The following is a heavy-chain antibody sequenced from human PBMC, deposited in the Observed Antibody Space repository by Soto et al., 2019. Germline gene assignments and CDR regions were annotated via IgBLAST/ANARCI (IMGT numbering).Heavy chain of an antibody. CDR1: GYPFNTYY. CDR3: ARGGHFGVVTDSFDS. V-gene: IGHV1-46*02. D-gene: IGHD2-21*02. Sequence: ASVKVSCKSSGYPFNTYYLHWVRQAPGQGLEWMGMIHPSGGGSTYAQKFLGRVTMTMDSSTSTVFMELTSLRSADTAVYYCARGGHFGVVTDSFDSGGQGTLVTVSS. CDR2: IHPSGGGS. J-gene: IGHJ4*02.